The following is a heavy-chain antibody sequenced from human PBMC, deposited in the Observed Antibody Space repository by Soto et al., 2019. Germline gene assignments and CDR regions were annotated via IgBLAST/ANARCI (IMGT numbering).Heavy chain of an antibody. V-gene: IGHV5-51*03. CDR1: EFSFTTYW. D-gene: IGHD4-17*01. J-gene: IGHJ3*02. Sequence: VQLVQSGAEVKKPGESLKISCKGSEFSFTTYWIAWVRQMPGEGLKWMGIIYPGDSRTTYSPSFQGQVTISADKSINTAYRQWSSLKASDTAMYYCTRDLDYGGNSEDFDIWGQGTRVTVSS. CDR2: IYPGDSRT. CDR3: TRDLDYGGNSEDFDI.